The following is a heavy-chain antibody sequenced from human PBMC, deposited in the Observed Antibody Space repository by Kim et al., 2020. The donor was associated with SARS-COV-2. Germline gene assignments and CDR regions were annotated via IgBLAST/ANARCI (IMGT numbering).Heavy chain of an antibody. D-gene: IGHD6-13*01. Sequence: ASVKVSCKASGYTFTGYYMHWVRQAPGQGLEWMGRINPNSGGTNYAQKFQGRVTMTRDTSISTAYMELSRLRSDDTAVYYCARGASVSSWYEGVPGWGFLFDYWGQGTLVTVSS. CDR3: ARGASVSSWYEGVPGWGFLFDY. J-gene: IGHJ4*02. V-gene: IGHV1-2*06. CDR1: GYTFTGYY. CDR2: INPNSGGT.